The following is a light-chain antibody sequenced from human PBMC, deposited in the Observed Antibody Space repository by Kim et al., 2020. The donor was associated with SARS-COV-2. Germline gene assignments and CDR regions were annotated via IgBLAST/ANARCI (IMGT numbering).Light chain of an antibody. CDR2: QDI. J-gene: IGLJ2*01. CDR1: KLGDKY. V-gene: IGLV3-1*01. Sequence: SYELTQPPQVSVSPGQTASITCSGDKLGDKYACWYQQKPGQSPVLVIYQDIKRPSGIPERFSGSNSDNTATLTISGTQAMDEADYYCQAWDSSTVVFGGGTQLTVL. CDR3: QAWDSSTVV.